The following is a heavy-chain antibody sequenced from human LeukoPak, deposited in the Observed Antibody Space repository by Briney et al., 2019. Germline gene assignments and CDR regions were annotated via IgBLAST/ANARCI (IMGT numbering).Heavy chain of an antibody. CDR3: ARDPGAFPYFFDC. Sequence: QAGGSLRLSCAASGFTFNNYALTWVRQTPGKGLECVSAISGDGVSPYYADSVRGRFTISRDNSKNTLYLQMNSLRVEDTAVYFCARDPGAFPYFFDCWGQGTLVTVSS. D-gene: IGHD4/OR15-4a*01. J-gene: IGHJ4*02. CDR2: ISGDGVSP. V-gene: IGHV3-23*01. CDR1: GFTFNNYA.